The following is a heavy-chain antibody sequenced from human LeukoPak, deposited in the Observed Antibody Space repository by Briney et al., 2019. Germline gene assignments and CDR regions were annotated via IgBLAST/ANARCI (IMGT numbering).Heavy chain of an antibody. V-gene: IGHV4-34*01. Sequence: SETLSLTCAVYGGSFSGYYWSWIRQPPGKGLEWIGEINHSGSTNYNPSLKSRVTISVGTSKNQFSLKLSSVTAADTAVYYCARGIGYSYGIWGQGTMVTVSS. CDR3: ARGIGYSYGI. D-gene: IGHD5-18*01. J-gene: IGHJ3*02. CDR1: GGSFSGYY. CDR2: INHSGST.